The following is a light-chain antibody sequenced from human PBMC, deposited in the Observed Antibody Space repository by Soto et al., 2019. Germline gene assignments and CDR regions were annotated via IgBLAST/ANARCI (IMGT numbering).Light chain of an antibody. CDR2: EVT. CDR3: SSYTISSTVV. V-gene: IGLV2-14*01. J-gene: IGLJ2*01. Sequence: QSVLTQPASVSGSPGQSITISCTGTSSDFGGYNYVSWYQQHPGKAPKLMIYEVTNRPSGVSNRFSGSKSGNTASLTISGLQAEDEADYYCSSYTISSTVVFGGGTKVTVL. CDR1: SSDFGGYNY.